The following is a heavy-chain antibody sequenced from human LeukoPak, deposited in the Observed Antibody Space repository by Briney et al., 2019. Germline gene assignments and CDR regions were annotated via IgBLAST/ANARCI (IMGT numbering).Heavy chain of an antibody. CDR1: GFTFSSYW. D-gene: IGHD4-11*01. J-gene: IGHJ4*02. CDR2: IKQDGSEQ. Sequence: GGSLRLSCAASGFTFSSYWMSWVRQAPGQGLEWVADIKQDGSEQYYVDSVKGRFTISRDNVKNSLYLQMNSLRAEDTAVYYCARAPTVTTVVLVYWGQGTLVTVSS. V-gene: IGHV3-7*01. CDR3: ARAPTVTTVVLVY.